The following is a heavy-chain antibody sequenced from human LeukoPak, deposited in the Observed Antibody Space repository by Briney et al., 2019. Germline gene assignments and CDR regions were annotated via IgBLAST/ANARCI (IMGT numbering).Heavy chain of an antibody. CDR2: IIPIFGTA. J-gene: IGHJ4*02. V-gene: IGHV1-69*13. CDR1: GYTFTSYD. CDR3: ATGGSGSYWPFDY. Sequence: SVKVSCKASGYTFTSYDINWVRQATGQGLEWMGGIIPIFGTANYAQKFQGRVTITADESTSTAYMELSSLRSEDTAVYYCATGGSGSYWPFDYWGQGTLVTVSS. D-gene: IGHD1-26*01.